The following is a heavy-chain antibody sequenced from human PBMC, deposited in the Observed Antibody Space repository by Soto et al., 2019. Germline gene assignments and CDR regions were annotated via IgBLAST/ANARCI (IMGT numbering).Heavy chain of an antibody. V-gene: IGHV3-23*01. D-gene: IGHD6-13*01. CDR1: GFTFSSYA. J-gene: IGHJ3*02. CDR2: ISGSGGST. CDR3: ARSSAAADTSGI. Sequence: EVQLLESGGGLVQPGGSLRLSCAASGFTFSSYAMSWVRQAPGKGLEWVSAISGSGGSTYYADSVKGRFTISRDNSKNTLYLQMNSLRAEDTAVYYCARSSAAADTSGIWGQGTMVTVSS.